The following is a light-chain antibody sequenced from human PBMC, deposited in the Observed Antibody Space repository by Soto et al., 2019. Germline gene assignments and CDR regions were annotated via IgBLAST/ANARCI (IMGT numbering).Light chain of an antibody. CDR3: QQYGSSSTWT. J-gene: IGKJ1*01. Sequence: EIVLTQSPGILSLSPGERATLSCRSSQSVSNNYLAWYQQKPGQAPRLLIYGASSRATGIPDRFSGSGSGTDFTLTISRLEPEDFAVYYCQQYGSSSTWTFGQGTKVDIK. V-gene: IGKV3-20*01. CDR1: QSVSNNY. CDR2: GAS.